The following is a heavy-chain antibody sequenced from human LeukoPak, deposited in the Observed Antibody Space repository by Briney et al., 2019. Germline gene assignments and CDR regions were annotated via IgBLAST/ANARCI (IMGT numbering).Heavy chain of an antibody. J-gene: IGHJ4*02. CDR1: GYTFAGYY. CDR2: INPNSGGT. CDR3: AREPGIMDY. Sequence: ASVKVSCKASGYTFAGYYMHWVRQAPGQGLEWMGWINPNSGGTNYAQKFQGRVTMTTDTSTSTAYMELRSLRSDDTAVYYCAREPGIMDYWGQGTLVTVSS. D-gene: IGHD3-16*01. V-gene: IGHV1-2*02.